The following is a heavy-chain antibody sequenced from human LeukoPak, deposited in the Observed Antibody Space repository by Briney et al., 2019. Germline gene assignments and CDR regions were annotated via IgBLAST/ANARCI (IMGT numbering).Heavy chain of an antibody. CDR1: GGSISSYY. V-gene: IGHV4-59*01. J-gene: IGHJ6*02. D-gene: IGHD5/OR15-5a*01. CDR2: IYYSGST. Sequence: SETLSLTCTVSGGSISSYYWSWIRQPPGKGLEWIGYIYYSGSTNYNPSLKSRVTISVDTSKNQFSLKLSSVTAAGTAVYYCARDEGVYPAPYYYYGMDVWGQGTTVTVSS. CDR3: ARDEGVYPAPYYYYGMDV.